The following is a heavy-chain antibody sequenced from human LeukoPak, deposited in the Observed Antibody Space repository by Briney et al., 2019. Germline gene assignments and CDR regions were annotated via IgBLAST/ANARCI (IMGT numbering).Heavy chain of an antibody. V-gene: IGHV3-23*01. D-gene: IGHD5-24*01. Sequence: PGGSLRLSCAASLFTSTNYAMSRVRQAPGKGLEWVSDISGSGDFTYYADSVKGRFTISRDKSKNTLYLQMNSLRAEDTAVYYCAKHGSRDGYDYPDYWGQGTLVTVSS. J-gene: IGHJ4*02. CDR1: LFTSTNYA. CDR2: ISGSGDFT. CDR3: AKHGSRDGYDYPDY.